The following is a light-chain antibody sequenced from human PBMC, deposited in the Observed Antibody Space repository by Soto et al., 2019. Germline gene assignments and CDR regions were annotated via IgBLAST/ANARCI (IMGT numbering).Light chain of an antibody. V-gene: IGKV3-20*01. J-gene: IGKJ1*01. CDR1: QSVSSSY. CDR2: GAT. Sequence: EVVLTQSPGTLSLSPGERATLSCRASQSVSSSYLGWYQQKPGQAPRLLIYGATSRATGITDRFSGSRSGNTFTIIIDRLETEDYDVNYCLVYANSPPRTFGQRPKVEIK. CDR3: LVYANSPPRT.